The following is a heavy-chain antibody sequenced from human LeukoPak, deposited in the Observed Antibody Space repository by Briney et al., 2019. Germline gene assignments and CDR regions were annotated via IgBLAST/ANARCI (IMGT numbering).Heavy chain of an antibody. V-gene: IGHV3-30*02. CDR2: IRYDESNK. D-gene: IGHD6-13*01. J-gene: IGHJ5*02. CDR3: AKDDHSSSWPSTRPNNWFDP. Sequence: GGPLTLSCAASGFTFSIYAKHWARHAPGKALEGVAFIRYDESNKYYAHPEKGRFTISRDNSKNTLYLQMNSLRAEDTAVYYGAKDDHSSSWPSTRPNNWFDPWGQGTLVTVSS. CDR1: GFTFSIYA.